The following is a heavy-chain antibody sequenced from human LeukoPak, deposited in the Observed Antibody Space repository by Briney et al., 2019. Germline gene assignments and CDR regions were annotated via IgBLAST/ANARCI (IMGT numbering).Heavy chain of an antibody. CDR2: ISGSGGGT. Sequence: GGSLRLSCEASGVTFSSYVMSWVRQAPGKRPEWVSGISGSGGGTYYADSVKGRFAISRDNSKNTLYLQMNSLRAEDTAVYYCAKTRREGGYYYGMDVWGQGTTVTVSS. CDR1: GVTFSSYV. D-gene: IGHD1-26*01. CDR3: AKTRREGGYYYGMDV. V-gene: IGHV3-23*01. J-gene: IGHJ6*02.